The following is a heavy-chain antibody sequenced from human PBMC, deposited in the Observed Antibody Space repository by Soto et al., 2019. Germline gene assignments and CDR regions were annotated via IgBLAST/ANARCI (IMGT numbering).Heavy chain of an antibody. V-gene: IGHV4-59*01. Sequence: PSETLSLTCTVSGGSISSYYWSWIRQPPGKGLEWIGYIYYSGSTNYNPSLKSRVTISVDTSKNQFSLKLSSVTAADTAVYYCASTRFWSGYYGFDYWGQGTLVTVSS. D-gene: IGHD3-3*01. J-gene: IGHJ4*02. CDR3: ASTRFWSGYYGFDY. CDR2: IYYSGST. CDR1: GGSISSYY.